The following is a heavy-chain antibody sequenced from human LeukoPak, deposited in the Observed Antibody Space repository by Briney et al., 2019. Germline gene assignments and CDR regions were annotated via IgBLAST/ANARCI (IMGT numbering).Heavy chain of an antibody. V-gene: IGHV3-30-3*01. CDR1: GFTFSSYA. D-gene: IGHD6-13*01. CDR3: ARGAAAGQGDY. J-gene: IGHJ4*02. Sequence: PGGSLRLSCAASGFTFSSYAMHWVRQAPGKGLEWVAVISYDGSNKYYADSVKGRFTISRDNSKNTLYLQMNSLRAEDTAVYYCARGAAAGQGDYWGQGTLVTVSS. CDR2: ISYDGSNK.